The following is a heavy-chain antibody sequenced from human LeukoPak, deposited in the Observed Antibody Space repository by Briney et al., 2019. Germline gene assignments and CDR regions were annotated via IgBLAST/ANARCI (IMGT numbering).Heavy chain of an antibody. Sequence: ASVKVSCKASGGTFSSYAISWVRQAPGQGLEWMGRIIPILGIANYAQKFQGRVTITADKSTSTAYMELSSLRSEDTAVYYCAEGIVGATTDYYYYGMDVWGQGTTVTVSS. CDR3: AEGIVGATTDYYYYGMDV. CDR1: GGTFSSYA. J-gene: IGHJ6*02. V-gene: IGHV1-69*04. D-gene: IGHD1-26*01. CDR2: IIPILGIA.